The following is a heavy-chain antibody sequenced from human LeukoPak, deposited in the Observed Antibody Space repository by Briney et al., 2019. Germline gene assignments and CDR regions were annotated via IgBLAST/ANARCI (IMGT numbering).Heavy chain of an antibody. J-gene: IGHJ3*02. CDR2: ISYDGSNK. CDR3: AKAGIAVARNAFDI. CDR1: GFTFSSYG. Sequence: PGGSLRLSCAASGFTFSSYGMHWVRQAPGKGLEWVAVISYDGSNKYYADSVKGRFTISRDNSKNTLYLQMNSLRAEDTAVYYCAKAGIAVARNAFDIWGQGTMVTVSS. D-gene: IGHD6-19*01. V-gene: IGHV3-30*18.